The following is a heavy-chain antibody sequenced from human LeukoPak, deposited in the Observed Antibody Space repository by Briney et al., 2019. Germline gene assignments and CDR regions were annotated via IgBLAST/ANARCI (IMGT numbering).Heavy chain of an antibody. CDR3: ARESSTSQTNLFDS. J-gene: IGHJ4*02. Sequence: SETPSLTCTVSGDSITSHYWSWIRQPPGKGLEWIGYLHYRGNTNHNSSLKSRMTISLDTSRNQFSLRLSSVTAADTAIYFCARESSTSQTNLFDSWGQGTLVTVSS. CDR2: LHYRGNT. V-gene: IGHV4-59*11. D-gene: IGHD6-6*01. CDR1: GDSITSHY.